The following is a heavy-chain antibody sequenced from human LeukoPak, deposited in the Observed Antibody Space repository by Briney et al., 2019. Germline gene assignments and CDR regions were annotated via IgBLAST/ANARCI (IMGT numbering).Heavy chain of an antibody. CDR2: IYYSGST. V-gene: IGHV4-59*12. D-gene: IGHD1-14*01. Sequence: SETLSLTCTVSGGSISSYYWSWIRQPPGKGLEWIGYIYYSGSTNYNPSLKSRVTISVDTSKNQFSLKLSSVTAADTAVYYCARDSYAVTPFDYWGQGTLVTVSS. J-gene: IGHJ4*02. CDR3: ARDSYAVTPFDY. CDR1: GGSISSYY.